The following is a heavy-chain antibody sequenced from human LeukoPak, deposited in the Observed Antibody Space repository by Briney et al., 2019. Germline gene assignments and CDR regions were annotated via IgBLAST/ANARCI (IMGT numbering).Heavy chain of an antibody. D-gene: IGHD1-26*01. CDR2: ISYDGSNK. J-gene: IGHJ4*02. V-gene: IGHV3-30*09. Sequence: GGSLRLSCAASGFTFSSYAMHWVRQAPGKGLEWVAVISYDGSNKYYADSVKGRFAISRDNSKNTLYLQMSSLRAEDTAVYYCARVLEYRGSYYDYFDYWGQGTLVTVSS. CDR1: GFTFSSYA. CDR3: ARVLEYRGSYYDYFDY.